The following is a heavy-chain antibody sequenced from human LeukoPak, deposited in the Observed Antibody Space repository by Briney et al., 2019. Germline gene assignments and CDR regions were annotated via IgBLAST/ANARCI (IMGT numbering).Heavy chain of an antibody. Sequence: SDTLSLTCTVSGDSISSYYWSWIRQPAGKGLEWIGRIYTSGSTNYYPSLKSRVTMSVDTSKNQFSLKLSSVTAADTAVYYCARDFDSSSWTTPNWFDPWGQGTLVTVSS. CDR3: ARDFDSSSWTTPNWFDP. J-gene: IGHJ5*02. D-gene: IGHD6-13*01. CDR1: GDSISSYY. V-gene: IGHV4-4*07. CDR2: IYTSGST.